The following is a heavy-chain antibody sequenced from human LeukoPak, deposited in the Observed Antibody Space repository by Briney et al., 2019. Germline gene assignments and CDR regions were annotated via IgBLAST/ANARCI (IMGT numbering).Heavy chain of an antibody. Sequence: PSETLSLTCAVYGGSFSGCYWSWIRQPPGKGLEWIGEINHSGSTNYNPSLKSRVTISVDTSKNQFSLKLSSVTAADTAVYYCARMRRIWNSSSWYSHWFDPSGQGTLVTVSS. J-gene: IGHJ5*02. CDR2: INHSGST. CDR1: GGSFSGCY. V-gene: IGHV4-34*01. D-gene: IGHD6-13*01. CDR3: ARMRRIWNSSSWYSHWFDP.